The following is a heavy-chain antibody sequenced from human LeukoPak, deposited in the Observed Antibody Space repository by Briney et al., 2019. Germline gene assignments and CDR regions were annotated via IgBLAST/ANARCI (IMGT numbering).Heavy chain of an antibody. CDR2: IYYTGDT. V-gene: IGHV4-59*08. J-gene: IGHJ4*02. Sequence: SETLSLTCTVSGGSISSNYWSWLRQPPGKGLEWIAYIYYTGDTNYNPSLKSRVTISLGTSKNQLSLKLSSVTAADTAVYYCARHQGSGTYPLDYWGQGTLVTVSS. CDR3: ARHQGSGTYPLDY. D-gene: IGHD3-10*01. CDR1: GGSISSNY.